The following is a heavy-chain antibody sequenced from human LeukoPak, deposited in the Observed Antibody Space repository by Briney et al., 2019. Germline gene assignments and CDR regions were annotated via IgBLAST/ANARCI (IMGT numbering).Heavy chain of an antibody. V-gene: IGHV4-39*07. CDR1: GGSISSSSYY. CDR2: IYYSGST. J-gene: IGHJ3*02. D-gene: IGHD3-22*01. CDR3: ARIEYDSNGNGFLDI. Sequence: SETLSLTCTVSGGSISSSSYYWGWIRQPPGKGLEWIGSIYYSGSTYYNPSLKSRVTISVDTSKNQFSLKLSSVTAADTAVYYCARIEYDSNGNGFLDIWGQGTMVTVSS.